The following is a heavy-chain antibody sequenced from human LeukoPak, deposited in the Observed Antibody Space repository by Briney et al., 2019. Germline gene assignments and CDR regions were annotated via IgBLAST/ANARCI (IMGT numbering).Heavy chain of an antibody. J-gene: IGHJ4*02. V-gene: IGHV1-46*01. Sequence: GASVKVSCKAAGYSFVSYYMHWVRQAPGQGLEWMAIINPSGGGTTYAQKFQGRVTVTMDTSTRTVYMELSSLRSDDTAVYYCARGDRLPGYSAPVGDYWGQGTLVTVSS. CDR2: INPSGGGT. D-gene: IGHD3-9*01. CDR3: ARGDRLPGYSAPVGDY. CDR1: GYSFVSYY.